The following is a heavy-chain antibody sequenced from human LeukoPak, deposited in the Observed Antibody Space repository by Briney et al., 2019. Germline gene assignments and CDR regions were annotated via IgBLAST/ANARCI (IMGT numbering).Heavy chain of an antibody. J-gene: IGHJ4*02. V-gene: IGHV3-30-3*01. D-gene: IGHD6-13*01. CDR2: ISYDGSNK. CDR3: ARGSTSSNWLLDY. Sequence: PGGSLRLSCAASGFTFSSYAMHWVRQAPGKGLEWVAVISYDGSNKYYADSVKGRFTISRDNSKNTLYLQMNSLRAEDTALYYCARGSTSSNWLLDYWGQGTLVTVSS. CDR1: GFTFSSYA.